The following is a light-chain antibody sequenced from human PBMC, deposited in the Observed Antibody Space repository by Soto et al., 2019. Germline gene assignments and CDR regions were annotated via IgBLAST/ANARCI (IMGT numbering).Light chain of an antibody. CDR2: GAS. J-gene: IGKJ4*01. Sequence: EIVLTQSPGTLSLSPGERATLSCKASQTVSNNYLAWYQQKPGQAPRLLIYGASSRATGIPDRFSGSGSGTDSTLTISRLEPDDFAVYYCQLYGRFFTFGGGTKV. CDR1: QTVSNNY. CDR3: QLYGRFFT. V-gene: IGKV3-20*01.